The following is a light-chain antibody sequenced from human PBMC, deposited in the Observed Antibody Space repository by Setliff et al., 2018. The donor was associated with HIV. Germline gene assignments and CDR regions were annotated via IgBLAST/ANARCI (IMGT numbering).Light chain of an antibody. CDR3: SPYAGDNYLI. Sequence: QSALTQPPSASGSPGQSVTISCTGSSSDIGRYNFVSWYQQHPAKAPRLIIFDVSARPSGVPDRFSGSKSDNTASLTISGLQIDDEADYFGSPYAGDNYLIFGSGTKVTVL. V-gene: IGLV2-8*01. J-gene: IGLJ1*01. CDR2: DVS. CDR1: SSDIGRYNF.